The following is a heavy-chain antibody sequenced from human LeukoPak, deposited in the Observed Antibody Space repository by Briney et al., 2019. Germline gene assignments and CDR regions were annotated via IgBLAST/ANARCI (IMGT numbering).Heavy chain of an antibody. J-gene: IGHJ4*02. CDR1: GGSISSGGYY. D-gene: IGHD3-3*01. V-gene: IGHV4-31*03. CDR3: ARHTYYDFWSGSGPRWDY. CDR2: IYYSGST. Sequence: SETLSLTCTVSGGSISSGGYYWSWIRQHPGKGLEWIGYIYYSGSTYYNPSLKSRVTISVDTSKNQFSLKLSSVTAADTAVYYCARHTYYDFWSGSGPRWDYWGQGTLVTVSS.